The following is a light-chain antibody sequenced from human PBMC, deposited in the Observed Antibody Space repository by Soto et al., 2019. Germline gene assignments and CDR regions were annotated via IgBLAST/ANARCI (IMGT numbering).Light chain of an antibody. CDR1: QSVSSY. J-gene: IGKJ1*01. V-gene: IGKV3-11*01. CDR2: DAS. Sequence: EIVLTQSPATLSLSPGERATLSCRASQSVSSYLAWYQQKPGQAPRLLIYDASNRATGIPARFSGSGSGTDFTLSISRLESEDFVVYYCQQRSNWWTFGQGTKVEIK. CDR3: QQRSNWWT.